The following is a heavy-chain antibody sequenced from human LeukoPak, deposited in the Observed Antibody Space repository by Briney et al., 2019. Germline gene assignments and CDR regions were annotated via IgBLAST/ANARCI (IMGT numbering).Heavy chain of an antibody. CDR1: GGSISSSSYY. CDR3: ARETGSSWYRYYYMDV. V-gene: IGHV4-39*07. J-gene: IGHJ6*03. CDR2: IYYSGST. Sequence: PSETLSLTCTVSGGSISSSSYYWGWIRQPPGKGLEWIGSIYYSGSTYYNPSLKSRVTISVDTSKNQFSLKLSSVTAADTAVYYCARETGSSWYRYYYMDVWGKGTTVTVSS. D-gene: IGHD6-13*01.